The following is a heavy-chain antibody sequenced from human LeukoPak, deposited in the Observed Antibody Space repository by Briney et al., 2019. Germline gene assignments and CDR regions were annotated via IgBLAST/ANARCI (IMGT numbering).Heavy chain of an antibody. Sequence: ASVKVSCKASGYTFTSYGISWVRQAPGQGLEWMGWISAYNGNTNYAQKLQGRVTMTTDTSTSTAYMELRSLGSDDTAVYYCARGEEMATRGVNDAFDIWGQGTMVTVSS. CDR2: ISAYNGNT. D-gene: IGHD5-24*01. V-gene: IGHV1-18*01. CDR3: ARGEEMATRGVNDAFDI. CDR1: GYTFTSYG. J-gene: IGHJ3*02.